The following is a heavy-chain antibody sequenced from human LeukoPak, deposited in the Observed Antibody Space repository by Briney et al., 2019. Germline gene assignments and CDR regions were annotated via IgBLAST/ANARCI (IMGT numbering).Heavy chain of an antibody. Sequence: GGSLRLSCAASGFTFSSYAMSWVRQAPGKGLEWVSAISGSGGSTYYADSVKGRFTISRDNSKNTLYLQMNSLRAGDTAVYYCANTMTTEYYFDYWGQGTLVTVSS. V-gene: IGHV3-23*01. D-gene: IGHD4-17*01. J-gene: IGHJ4*02. CDR1: GFTFSSYA. CDR2: ISGSGGST. CDR3: ANTMTTEYYFDY.